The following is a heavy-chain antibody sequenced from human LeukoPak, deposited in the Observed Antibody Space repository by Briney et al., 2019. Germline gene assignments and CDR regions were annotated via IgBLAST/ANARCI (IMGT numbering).Heavy chain of an antibody. Sequence: PSETLSLTCTVSGGFTSSGTYYWGWIRQPPGKGLEWIGSIYYSGSTYYSPSLKSRGTISLDTSKNQFSLKMPSVTAADTAVYYCGRAPDFWGQGTLVTVSS. V-gene: IGHV4-39*07. CDR1: GGFTSSGTYY. J-gene: IGHJ4*02. CDR3: GRAPDF. CDR2: IYYSGST.